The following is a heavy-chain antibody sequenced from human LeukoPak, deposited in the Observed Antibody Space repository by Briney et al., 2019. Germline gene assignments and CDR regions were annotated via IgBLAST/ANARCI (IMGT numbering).Heavy chain of an antibody. CDR3: ARQYSSGPMTYYFDY. D-gene: IGHD6-19*01. J-gene: IGHJ4*02. Sequence: PGRSLRLSCAASGFTFSSYAMHWVRQAPGKGLEWVAVISYDGSNKYYADSVKGRFTISRDNSKNTLYLQMNSLRAEDTAVYYCARQYSSGPMTYYFDYWGQGTLVTVSS. V-gene: IGHV3-30-3*01. CDR2: ISYDGSNK. CDR1: GFTFSSYA.